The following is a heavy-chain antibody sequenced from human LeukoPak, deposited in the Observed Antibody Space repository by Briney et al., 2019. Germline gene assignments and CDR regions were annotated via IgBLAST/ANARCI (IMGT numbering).Heavy chain of an antibody. J-gene: IGHJ6*02. CDR1: GYSFTSYG. Sequence: ASVKVSFKASGYSFTSYGISWVRRAPGQGLEWMGWISGNNGNTNYAQKFQGRVTMTTETSTSTAYMELRSLRSDDTAVYYCARELVVPAAMRGYYYYYGMDVWGQGTTVTVSS. D-gene: IGHD2-2*01. V-gene: IGHV1-18*01. CDR3: ARELVVPAAMRGYYYYYGMDV. CDR2: ISGNNGNT.